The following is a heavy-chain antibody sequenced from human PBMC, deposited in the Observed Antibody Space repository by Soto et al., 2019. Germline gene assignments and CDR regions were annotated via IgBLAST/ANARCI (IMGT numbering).Heavy chain of an antibody. V-gene: IGHV4-30-4*01. CDR1: GGSISSGDYY. J-gene: IGHJ5*02. Sequence: SETLSLTCTVSGGSISSGDYYWSWIRQPPGKGLEWIGYIYYSGSTYYNPSLKSRVTISVDTSKNQFSLKLSSVTAADTAVYYCARYLSPMGDYGDYVPSWGWFDPWGQGTLVTVSS. CDR3: ARYLSPMGDYGDYVPSWGWFDP. CDR2: IYYSGST. D-gene: IGHD4-17*01.